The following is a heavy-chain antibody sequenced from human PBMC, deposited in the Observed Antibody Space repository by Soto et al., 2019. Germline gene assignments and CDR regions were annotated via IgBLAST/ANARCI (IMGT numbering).Heavy chain of an antibody. CDR3: AREKTDFWSGYSEFNWFDP. Sequence: PGGSLRLSCAASGFTFSSYWMSWVRQAPGKGLEWVANIKQDGSEKYYVDSVKGRFTISRDNAKNSLYLQMNSLRAEDTAVYYYAREKTDFWSGYSEFNWFDPWGQGTLVTVSS. CDR2: IKQDGSEK. D-gene: IGHD3-3*01. V-gene: IGHV3-7*01. J-gene: IGHJ5*02. CDR1: GFTFSSYW.